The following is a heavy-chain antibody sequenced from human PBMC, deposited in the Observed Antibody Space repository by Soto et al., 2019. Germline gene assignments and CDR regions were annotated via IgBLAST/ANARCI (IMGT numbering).Heavy chain of an antibody. D-gene: IGHD3-10*01. CDR3: AKRQRGDGFAVDF. V-gene: IGHV3-23*01. J-gene: IGHJ4*02. CDR1: GFTFTTFG. CDR2: IGANGGST. Sequence: GGSLRLSCVASGFTFTTFGMSWVRQAPGKGLEWVSGIGANGGSTCYADSVKGRFTISRDNSKNTLYLQLNSLSVEDTALYYCAKRQRGDGFAVDFWGRGTLVTV.